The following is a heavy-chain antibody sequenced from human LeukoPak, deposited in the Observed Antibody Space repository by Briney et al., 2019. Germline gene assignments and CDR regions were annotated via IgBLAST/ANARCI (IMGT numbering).Heavy chain of an antibody. J-gene: IGHJ4*02. Sequence: PGGSLRLSCAASGFTFSNAWMSWVRQAPGKGLEWVAVISYDGSNKYYADSVKGRFTISRDNAKNTLYLQMNSLRVEDTAVYYCASYNWNFLNDYWGQGTLVTVSS. CDR2: ISYDGSNK. D-gene: IGHD1-7*01. CDR1: GFTFSNAW. CDR3: ASYNWNFLNDY. V-gene: IGHV3-30*03.